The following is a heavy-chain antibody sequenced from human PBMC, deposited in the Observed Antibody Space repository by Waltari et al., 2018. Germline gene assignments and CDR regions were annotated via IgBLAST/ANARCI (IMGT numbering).Heavy chain of an antibody. CDR2: IYYSGST. CDR3: ASYNWNYAWFDP. J-gene: IGHJ5*02. Sequence: QLQLQESGPGLVKPSETLSLACTVSGGSISSGSYYWGWIRQPPGKGLEWIGTIYYSGSTDYNPSLKSRLTISVDTSKNQFSLNLSSVTAADTAVYYCASYNWNYAWFDPWGQGTLVTVSS. D-gene: IGHD1-7*01. V-gene: IGHV4-39*07. CDR1: GGSISSGSYY.